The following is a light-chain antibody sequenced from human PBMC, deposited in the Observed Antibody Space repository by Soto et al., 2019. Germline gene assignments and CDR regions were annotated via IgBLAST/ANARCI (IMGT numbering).Light chain of an antibody. V-gene: IGLV4-60*02. J-gene: IGLJ3*02. CDR2: LEGSGSY. Sequence: QSVLTHSSSASASLGSSVKLTCTLSSGHSSYIIAWHQQQPGKAPRYLMKLEGSGSYNKGSGVPDRFSGSSSGADRYLTISSLQFEDEADYYCETWDSNSWVFGGGTKLTVL. CDR3: ETWDSNSWV. CDR1: SGHSSYI.